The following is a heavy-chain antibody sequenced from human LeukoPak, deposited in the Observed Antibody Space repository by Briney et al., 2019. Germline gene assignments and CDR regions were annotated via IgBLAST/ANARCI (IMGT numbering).Heavy chain of an antibody. D-gene: IGHD4-23*01. CDR3: ARSLSVGNFFDY. V-gene: IGHV4-59*01. CDR1: GASINGSY. Sequence: SETLSRTCTVSGASINGSYWSWIRQPPGKGLEWIGFIYYSGSTNYNPSLKSRVTISVDTSKNQFSLRLSSLTAADTAVYYCARSLSVGNFFDYWGQGTLVTVSS. J-gene: IGHJ4*02. CDR2: IYYSGST.